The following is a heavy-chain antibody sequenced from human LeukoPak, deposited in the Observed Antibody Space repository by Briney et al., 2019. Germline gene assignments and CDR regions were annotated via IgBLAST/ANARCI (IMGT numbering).Heavy chain of an antibody. Sequence: PSETLSLTCAVYGGSFSGYYWSWIRQPPGKGLEWIGEINHSGSTNYNPSLKSRVTISVDTPKNQFSLKLSSVTAADTAVYYCARRRGYSYGYLEDYWGQGTQVTVSS. CDR1: GGSFSGYY. D-gene: IGHD5-18*01. CDR2: INHSGST. J-gene: IGHJ4*02. CDR3: ARRRGYSYGYLEDY. V-gene: IGHV4-34*01.